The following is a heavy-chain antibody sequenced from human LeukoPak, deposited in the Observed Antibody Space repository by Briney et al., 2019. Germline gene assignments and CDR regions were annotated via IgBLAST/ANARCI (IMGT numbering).Heavy chain of an antibody. Sequence: PGGSLRLSCAASGFTFSSYWMHWVRQAPGKGLVWVSCIKSDGSSTTYADSVKGRFTISRDNAKNTLHLQMNSLRAEDTAVYYCARDSSSWHYDYWGQGTLVTVSS. V-gene: IGHV3-74*03. CDR1: GFTFSSYW. D-gene: IGHD6-13*01. CDR2: IKSDGSST. CDR3: ARDSSSWHYDY. J-gene: IGHJ4*02.